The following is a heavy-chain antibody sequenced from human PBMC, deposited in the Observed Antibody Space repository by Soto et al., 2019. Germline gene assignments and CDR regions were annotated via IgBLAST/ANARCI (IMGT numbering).Heavy chain of an antibody. V-gene: IGHV3-33*01. CDR2: ILNVGSRQ. J-gene: IGHJ4*02. CDR3: ARDDDYGDNGLDY. CDR1: GFTFSHYG. D-gene: IGHD4-17*01. Sequence: QVQLVESGGGVVQPGRSLRLSCEASGFTFSHYGMHWVRQAPGKGLEWVAVILNVGSRQHYADSVKGRLTISRDNSKNTLYLDMNSLRVEDTAVYYCARDDDYGDNGLDYWGQGTLVTVSS.